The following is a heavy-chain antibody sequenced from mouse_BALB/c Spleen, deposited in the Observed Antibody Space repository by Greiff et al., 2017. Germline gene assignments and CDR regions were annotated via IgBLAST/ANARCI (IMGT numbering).Heavy chain of an antibody. D-gene: IGHD1-1*02. V-gene: IGHV5-6-4*01. CDR1: GFTFSSYT. J-gene: IGHJ3*01. Sequence: DVMLVESGGGLVKPGGSLKLSCAASGFTFSSYTMSWVRQTPEKRLEWVATISSGGSYTYYPDSVKGRFTISRDNAKNTLYLQMSSLKSEDTAMYYCTRDGGTAWFAYWGQGTLVTVSA. CDR2: ISSGGSYT. CDR3: TRDGGTAWFAY.